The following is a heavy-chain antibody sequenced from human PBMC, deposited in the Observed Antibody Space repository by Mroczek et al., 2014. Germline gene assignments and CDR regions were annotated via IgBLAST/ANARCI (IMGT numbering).Heavy chain of an antibody. CDR2: IIPILGIA. J-gene: IGHJ5*02. V-gene: IGHV1-69*09. Sequence: QVQLVQSGAEVKKPGSSVKVSCKASGGTFSSYTISWVRQAPGQGLEWMGRIIPILGIANYAQKFQGRVTITADKSTSTAYMELSSLRSEDTAVYYCARGLTKTTANWFDPWGQGTLVTVSS. CDR3: ARGLTKTTANWFDP. CDR1: GGTFSSYT. D-gene: IGHD4-17*01.